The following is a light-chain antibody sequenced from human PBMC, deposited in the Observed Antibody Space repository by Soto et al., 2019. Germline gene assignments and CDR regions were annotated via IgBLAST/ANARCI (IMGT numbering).Light chain of an antibody. J-gene: IGKJ3*01. CDR1: QIVSGY. V-gene: IGKV3-11*01. CDR2: DGS. CDR3: QQRSNWLIS. Sequence: EIVLTQSPAPLSLSPGERATLSCRASQIVSGYLDWYQQKPGQAPRLLIYDGSPRAAGIPSRFSGSGSGTDFTLTISGLEPEDFAVYYCQQRSNWLISFGPGTKVDIK.